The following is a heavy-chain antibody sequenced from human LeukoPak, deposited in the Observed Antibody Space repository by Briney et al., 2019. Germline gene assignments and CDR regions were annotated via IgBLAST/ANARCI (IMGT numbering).Heavy chain of an antibody. J-gene: IGHJ4*02. Sequence: RPSNTLSLTCIVPRGSRSNYYWTWIRHRPGTGLEWMGYIYHSGSTSYNDSPKRRHTNSVDTPKNHLSLTQNSVTAQHTPVLHCARDCYDAGSYYRSFDYWGQGTLVTVSS. CDR3: ARDCYDAGSYYRSFDY. V-gene: IGHV4-59*12. D-gene: IGHD3-10*01. CDR1: RGSRSNYY. CDR2: IYHSGST.